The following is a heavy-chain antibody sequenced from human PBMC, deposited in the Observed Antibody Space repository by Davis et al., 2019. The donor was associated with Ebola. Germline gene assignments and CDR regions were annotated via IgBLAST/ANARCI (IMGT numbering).Heavy chain of an antibody. V-gene: IGHV3-30*03. D-gene: IGHD2-21*01. J-gene: IGHJ5*02. CDR1: GFTFSSYG. CDR2: ISYDGSNK. Sequence: GESLKISCAASGFTFSSYGMHWVRQAPGKALEWVAVISYDGSNKYYADSVKGRFTISRDNSKHTLYLQMNSLRAEDTAVYYCARGDKVDPWGQGTLVTVSS. CDR3: ARGDKVDP.